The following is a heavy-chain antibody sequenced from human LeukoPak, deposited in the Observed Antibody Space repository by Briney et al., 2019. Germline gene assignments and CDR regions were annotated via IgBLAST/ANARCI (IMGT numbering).Heavy chain of an antibody. Sequence: PSETLSLTCTVSGGSISSSNWWSWVRQPPGKGLEWIGEIYHGGSTNYSPSLKSRVTISVDKSKNQFSLKLSSVTAADTAVYFCARDRGGSKLSALYGRDFYYMDVWGKGTTVTVSS. CDR1: GGSISSSNW. V-gene: IGHV4-4*02. CDR3: ARDRGGSKLSALYGRDFYYMDV. J-gene: IGHJ6*03. D-gene: IGHD3-16*01. CDR2: IYHGGST.